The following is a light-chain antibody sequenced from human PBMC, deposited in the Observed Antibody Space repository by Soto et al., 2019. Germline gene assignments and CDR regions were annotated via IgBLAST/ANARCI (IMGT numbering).Light chain of an antibody. J-gene: IGKJ4*01. CDR1: PSVSSN. Sequence: EIVMTQSPATLSVSPGERATLSCRASPSVSSNLAWYQQKPGQAPRLLIYGASTRATGIPARFSGSGSGTEFTLTISSLQSEDFEVYYCQQYNNWPLTFGGGTKVEIK. V-gene: IGKV3-15*01. CDR3: QQYNNWPLT. CDR2: GAS.